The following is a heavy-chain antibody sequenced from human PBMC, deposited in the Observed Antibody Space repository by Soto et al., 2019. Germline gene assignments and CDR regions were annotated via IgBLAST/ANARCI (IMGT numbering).Heavy chain of an antibody. CDR1: GFTFSSYG. CDR3: ARGGSSSSGYSYYYYMDV. Sequence: GSLRLSCAASGFTFSSYGMHWVRQAPGKGLEWVALIWFDGSNKYYADSVRGRFTISRDNSKNTLYLQMNSLRADDTAVYYCARGGSSSSGYSYYYYMDVWGKGTTVTVSS. CDR2: IWFDGSNK. V-gene: IGHV3-33*01. D-gene: IGHD6-6*01. J-gene: IGHJ6*03.